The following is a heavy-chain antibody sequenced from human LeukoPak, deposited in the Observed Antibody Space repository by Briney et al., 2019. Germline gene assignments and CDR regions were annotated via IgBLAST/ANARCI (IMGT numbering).Heavy chain of an antibody. CDR1: GYTFTSYG. Sequence: ASVKVSCKASGYTFTSYGISWVRQPPGQGLEWMGWISAYNGNTNYAQKLQGRVTMTTDTSTSTAYLELRSLRSDDTAVYYCAGGYCSGGSCYSDDYWGQGTLVTVSS. CDR2: ISAYNGNT. D-gene: IGHD2-15*01. V-gene: IGHV1-18*01. J-gene: IGHJ4*02. CDR3: AGGYCSGGSCYSDDY.